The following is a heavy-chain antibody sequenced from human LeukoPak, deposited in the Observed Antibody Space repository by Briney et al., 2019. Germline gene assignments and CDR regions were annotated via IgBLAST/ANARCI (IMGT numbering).Heavy chain of an antibody. D-gene: IGHD3-22*01. CDR1: GGTFSSYA. CDR2: IIPIFGTA. V-gene: IGHV1-69*01. J-gene: IGHJ5*02. CDR3: ASGSYDSSGSFDP. Sequence: SVKVSCKASGGTFSSYAISWVRQAPGQGLEWMGGIIPIFGTANYAQKFQGRVTITADECTSTAYMELSSLRSEDTAVYYCASGSYDSSGSFDPWGQGTLVTVSP.